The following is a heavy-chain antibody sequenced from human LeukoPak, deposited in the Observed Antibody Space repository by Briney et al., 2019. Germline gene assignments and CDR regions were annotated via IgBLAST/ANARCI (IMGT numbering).Heavy chain of an antibody. CDR1: GDSVSSNSAA. CDR2: TYYRSKWYN. Sequence: SQTLSLTCAISGDSVSSNSAAWNWIRQSPSRGLEWLRRTYYRSKWYNDYAVSVKSRITINPDTSKNQCSLQVNSVTLEDTAVYYCARDLNEANTYYSETFGGFDYWGQGTLVTVSS. J-gene: IGHJ4*02. V-gene: IGHV6-1*01. CDR3: ARDLNEANTYYSETFGGFDY. D-gene: IGHD3-10*01.